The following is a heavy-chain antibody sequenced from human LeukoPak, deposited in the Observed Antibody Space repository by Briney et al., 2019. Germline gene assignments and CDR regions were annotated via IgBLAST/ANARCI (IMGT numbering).Heavy chain of an antibody. Sequence: GGSLRLSCAASGFTFSSYSMDWVRQAPGKGLEWVSSISSSSSYIYYADSVKGRFTISRDNDKNSLYLQMNRLRAEDTAVYYCARDRTVGATYNWFDPWGQGTLVTVSS. CDR2: ISSSSSYI. J-gene: IGHJ5*02. V-gene: IGHV3-21*01. D-gene: IGHD1-26*01. CDR1: GFTFSSYS. CDR3: ARDRTVGATYNWFDP.